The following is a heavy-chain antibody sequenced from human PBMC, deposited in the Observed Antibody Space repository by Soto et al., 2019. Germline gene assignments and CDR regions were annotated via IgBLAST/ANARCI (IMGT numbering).Heavy chain of an antibody. D-gene: IGHD3-3*01. CDR1: GFTFSSYS. Sequence: GGSLRLSCAASGFTFSSYSMNWVRQAPGKGLEWVSSISSSSSYIYYADSVKGRFTISRDNAKNSLYLQMNSLRAEDTAVYYCARDRSRGAPNDFWSGLVWFDPWGQGTLVTVSS. CDR3: ARDRSRGAPNDFWSGLVWFDP. CDR2: ISSSSSYI. J-gene: IGHJ5*02. V-gene: IGHV3-21*01.